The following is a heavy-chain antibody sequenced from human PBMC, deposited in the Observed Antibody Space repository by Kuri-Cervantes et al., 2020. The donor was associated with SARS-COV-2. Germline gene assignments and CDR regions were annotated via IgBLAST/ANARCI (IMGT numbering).Heavy chain of an antibody. CDR2: ISGSGGST. V-gene: IGHV3-23*01. Sequence: LSLTCAASGFTFSSYAMSWVRQAPGKGLEWVSAISGSGGSTYYADSVKGRFTISRDNPKNTLYLQMNSLRAEDTAVYYCAKRYSSSWTGPSPFDYWGQGTLAPSPQ. CDR1: GFTFSSYA. CDR3: AKRYSSSWTGPSPFDY. D-gene: IGHD6-13*01. J-gene: IGHJ4*02.